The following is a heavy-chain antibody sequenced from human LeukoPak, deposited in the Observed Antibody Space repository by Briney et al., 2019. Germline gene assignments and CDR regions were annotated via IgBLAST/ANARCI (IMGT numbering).Heavy chain of an antibody. CDR3: ARHGSTYYYGSGSLRPNYYYYMDV. CDR2: THYSGST. D-gene: IGHD3-10*01. CDR1: GGSISSYY. J-gene: IGHJ6*03. V-gene: IGHV4-59*08. Sequence: SETLSLTCTVSGGSISSYYWSWLRQPPGKGLEYIGSTHYSGSTNYNPSLKSRVTISVDTSKNQFSLKLSSVTAADTAVYYCARHGSTYYYGSGSLRPNYYYYMDVWGKGTTVTIS.